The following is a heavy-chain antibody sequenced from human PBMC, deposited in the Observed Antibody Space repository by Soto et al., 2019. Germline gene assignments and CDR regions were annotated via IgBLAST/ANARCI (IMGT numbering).Heavy chain of an antibody. J-gene: IGHJ4*01. V-gene: IGHV4-59*01. Sequence: PSETLSLTCTVSGGSISGYYWGGIRQPPGKGLEWIGYIYYIGSTKYNPSLKSRVTISMDTSKNQFSLNLTSVTAPDTAVYFCARAAHTSGWYFDLWGQGTLVTVSS. D-gene: IGHD6-19*01. CDR3: ARAAHTSGWYFDL. CDR1: GGSISGYY. CDR2: IYYIGST.